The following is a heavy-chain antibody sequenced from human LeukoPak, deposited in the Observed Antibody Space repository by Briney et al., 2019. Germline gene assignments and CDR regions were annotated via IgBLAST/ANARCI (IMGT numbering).Heavy chain of an antibody. CDR1: GFTFSSYA. Sequence: PGGSLRLSCAASGFTFSSYAMSWVRQAPGKGLEWVSAISGSGGSTYYADSVKGRFTISRDNSKNTPYLQMNSLRAEDTAVYYCAKGMFGSGWYGDDYWGQGTLVTVSS. V-gene: IGHV3-23*01. CDR2: ISGSGGST. CDR3: AKGMFGSGWYGDDY. D-gene: IGHD6-19*01. J-gene: IGHJ4*02.